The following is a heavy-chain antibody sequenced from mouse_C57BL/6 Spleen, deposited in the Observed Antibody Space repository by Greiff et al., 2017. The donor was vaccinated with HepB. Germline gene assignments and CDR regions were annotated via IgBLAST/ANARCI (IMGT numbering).Heavy chain of an antibody. D-gene: IGHD1-1*01. CDR1: GYTFTSYW. Sequence: QVQLQQPGTELVKPGASVKLSFKASGYTFTSYWMHWVKQRPGQGLEWIGNINPSNGGTNYNEKFKSKATLTVDKSASTAYMQLSSLTSEDSAVYYCARGDYGSSWAMDYWGQGTSVTVSS. CDR2: INPSNGGT. J-gene: IGHJ4*01. CDR3: ARGDYGSSWAMDY. V-gene: IGHV1-53*01.